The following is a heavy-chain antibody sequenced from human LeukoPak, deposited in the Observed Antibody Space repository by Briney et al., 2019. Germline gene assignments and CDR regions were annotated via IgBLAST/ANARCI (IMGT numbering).Heavy chain of an antibody. V-gene: IGHV3-30*02. CDR1: GFILRDYG. J-gene: IGHJ4*02. D-gene: IGHD3-16*01. Sequence: PGGSLRLSCTASGFILRDYGMHWVRQAPGKGLEWVAFARFGGSGKYYADSVKGRFIISRDDSENTLYLQLNSLRVEDTGLYYCAKEGGVGGLDYWGQGTLVTVSA. CDR3: AKEGGVGGLDY. CDR2: ARFGGSGK.